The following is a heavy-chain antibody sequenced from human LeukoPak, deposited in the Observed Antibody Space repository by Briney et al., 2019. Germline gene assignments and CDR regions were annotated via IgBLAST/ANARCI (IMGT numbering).Heavy chain of an antibody. Sequence: GRSLRLSCAASGFTFSSYGMHWVRHAPGKGLEWVAVIWYDGSNKYYADSVKGRFTISRDNSKNTLYLQMNSLRAEDTAVYYCARDLKGDGYFDYWGQGTLVTVSS. CDR1: GFTFSSYG. CDR2: IWYDGSNK. V-gene: IGHV3-33*01. J-gene: IGHJ4*02. CDR3: ARDLKGDGYFDY. D-gene: IGHD2-21*02.